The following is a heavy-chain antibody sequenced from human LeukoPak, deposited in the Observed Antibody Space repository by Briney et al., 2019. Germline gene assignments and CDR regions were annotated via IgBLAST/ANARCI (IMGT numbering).Heavy chain of an antibody. CDR3: ARTGTNVFDY. CDR1: GFTFSSYSM. Sequence: GSLRLSCAASGFTFSSYSMNWVRQPPGKGLEWIGEIYLSGRTKYNPSLKSRVTISADRSKNQLSLKLSSVIAADTAVYYCARTGTNVFDYWGQGTLVTVSS. D-gene: IGHD6-13*01. V-gene: IGHV4-4*02. J-gene: IGHJ4*02. CDR2: IYLSGRT.